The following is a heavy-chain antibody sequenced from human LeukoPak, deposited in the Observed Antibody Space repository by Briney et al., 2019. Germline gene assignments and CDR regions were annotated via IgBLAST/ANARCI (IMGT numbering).Heavy chain of an antibody. CDR1: GYTLTHYR. J-gene: IGHJ4*02. Sequence: ASVKVSCKASGYTLTHYRLHWVRQAHGQGLEWMGWVNPDSGATNYQQNFQGRVTMTRDTSISTVYMELSRLRSDDTAVYYCARENWYSDYWGQGTLVTASS. V-gene: IGHV1-2*02. CDR2: VNPDSGAT. D-gene: IGHD1-1*01. CDR3: ARENWYSDY.